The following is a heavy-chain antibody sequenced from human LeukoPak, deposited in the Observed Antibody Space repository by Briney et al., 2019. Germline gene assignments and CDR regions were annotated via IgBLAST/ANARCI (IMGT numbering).Heavy chain of an antibody. Sequence: GGSLRLSCAASGFTFSSYAMSWVRQAPGKGLEWVSGISVSGTSTSNADSVKGRFTISRDNPRNTLYLQMNSLRAEDTALYYCATMHPYYDGNGYWVQWGQGTLVTVSS. D-gene: IGHD3-22*01. J-gene: IGHJ4*02. CDR3: ATMHPYYDGNGYWVQ. CDR2: ISVSGTST. V-gene: IGHV3-23*01. CDR1: GFTFSSYA.